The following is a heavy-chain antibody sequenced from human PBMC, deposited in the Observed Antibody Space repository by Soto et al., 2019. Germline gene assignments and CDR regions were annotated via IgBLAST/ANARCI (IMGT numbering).Heavy chain of an antibody. CDR2: IFYGGST. V-gene: IGHV3-66*01. CDR1: GFTVSTNY. J-gene: IGHJ6*02. D-gene: IGHD1-26*01. CDR3: ATTGMGVTFYYYYYGMDV. Sequence: GSLRLSCAASGFTVSTNYMTWVRLAPGKGLEWVSVIFYGGSTYYADSVKGRFTISRDNSKNTLYLQMNSLRAEDTAVYYCATTGMGVTFYYYYYGMDVWGQGTTVTVS.